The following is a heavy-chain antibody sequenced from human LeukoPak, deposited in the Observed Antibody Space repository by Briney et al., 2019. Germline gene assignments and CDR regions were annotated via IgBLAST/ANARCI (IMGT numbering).Heavy chain of an antibody. CDR2: INPSGGST. J-gene: IGHJ5*02. D-gene: IGHD2-15*01. V-gene: IGHV1-46*01. CDR1: GYTFTSYY. CDR3: ARGVVVVVAATYWFDP. Sequence: ASVKVSCKASGYTFTSYYMHWVRQAPGQGLEWMGIINPSGGSTSYAQKFQGRVTMTRHTSTSTVYMELSSLRSEDTAVYYCARGVVVVVAATYWFDPWGQGTLVTVSS.